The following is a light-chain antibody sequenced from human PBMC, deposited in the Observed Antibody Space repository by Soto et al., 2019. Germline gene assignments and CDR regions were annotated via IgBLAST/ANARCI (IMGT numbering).Light chain of an antibody. Sequence: ELTQPPSMSVAPGQTATITCGGNNIGSKSVQWYQQKSGQAPVLVVYDDSDRPSGIPERFSGSNSGNTATLTISRVEAEDEADYSCQVWDSGPDHVVFGGGTKVTVL. CDR2: DDS. J-gene: IGLJ2*01. CDR1: NIGSKS. CDR3: QVWDSGPDHVV. V-gene: IGLV3-21*02.